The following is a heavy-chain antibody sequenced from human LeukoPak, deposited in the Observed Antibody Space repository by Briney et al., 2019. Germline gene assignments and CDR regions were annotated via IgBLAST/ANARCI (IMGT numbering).Heavy chain of an antibody. CDR2: INHSGST. J-gene: IGHJ4*02. V-gene: IGHV4-34*01. CDR3: ARELVGLGYFDY. CDR1: GGSFSGYY. D-gene: IGHD1-26*01. Sequence: PSETLPLTCAVYGGSFSGYYWSWIRQPPGKGLEWIGEINHSGSTNYNPSLKSRVTISVDTSKNQFSLKLSSVTAADTAVYYCARELVGLGYFDYWGQGTLVTVSS.